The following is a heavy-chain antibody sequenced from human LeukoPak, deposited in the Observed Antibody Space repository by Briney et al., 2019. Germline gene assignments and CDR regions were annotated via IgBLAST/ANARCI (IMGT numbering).Heavy chain of an antibody. CDR1: GYTFTSYY. CDR3: ARFQTGTNAFDI. J-gene: IGHJ3*02. V-gene: IGHV1-8*03. CDR2: MNPNSGNT. Sequence: ASVKVSCKASGYTFTSYYMHWVRQATGQGLEWMGWMNPNSGNTGYAQKFQGRVTITRNTSISTAYMELSSLRSEDTAVYYCARFQTGTNAFDIWGQGTMVTVSS.